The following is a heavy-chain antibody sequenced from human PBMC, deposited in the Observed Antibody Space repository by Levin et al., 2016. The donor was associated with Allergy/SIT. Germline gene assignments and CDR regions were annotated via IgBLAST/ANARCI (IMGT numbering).Heavy chain of an antibody. J-gene: IGHJ4*02. D-gene: IGHD5-18*01. CDR2: IYYSGST. CDR1: GGSISSYY. Sequence: SETLSLTCTVSGGSISSYYWSWIRQPPGKGLEWIGYIYYSGSTNYNPSLKSRVTISVDTSKNQFSLKLSSVTAADTAVYYCAREGGYSYGTPSSYFDYWGQGTLVTVSS. V-gene: IGHV4-59*01. CDR3: AREGGYSYGTPSSYFDY.